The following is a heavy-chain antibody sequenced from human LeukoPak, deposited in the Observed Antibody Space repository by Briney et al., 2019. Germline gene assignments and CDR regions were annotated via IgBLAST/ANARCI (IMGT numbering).Heavy chain of an antibody. Sequence: SETLSLTCAVYGGSFSGYYWSWIRQPPGKGLEWVGEINHSGSTNYNPSLKRRVTISVDTSKNQFSLKLSSVTAADTAVYYCARGRGYYYYYGMDVWGQGTTVTVSS. CDR2: INHSGST. CDR3: ARGRGYYYYYGMDV. J-gene: IGHJ6*02. V-gene: IGHV4-34*01. D-gene: IGHD3-10*01. CDR1: GGSFSGYY.